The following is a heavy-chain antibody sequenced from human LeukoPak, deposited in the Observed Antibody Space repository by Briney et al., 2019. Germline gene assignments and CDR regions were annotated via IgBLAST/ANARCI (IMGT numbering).Heavy chain of an antibody. J-gene: IGHJ3*02. CDR1: GFTFTTYG. CDR2: ISGSGGST. D-gene: IGHD3-22*01. CDR3: AKVDYYDTNAFDI. V-gene: IGHV3-23*01. Sequence: PGGSLRLSCAASGFTFTTYGMHWVRQAPGKGLEWVSAISGSGGSTYYADSVKGRFTISRDNSKNTLYLQMNSLRAEDTAVYYCAKVDYYDTNAFDIWGQGTMVTVSS.